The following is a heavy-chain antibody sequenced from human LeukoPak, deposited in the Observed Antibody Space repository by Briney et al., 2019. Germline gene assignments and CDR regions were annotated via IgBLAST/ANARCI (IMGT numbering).Heavy chain of an antibody. CDR2: IIAYNGNT. Sequence: ASVTVSCKASGHTFTNYGISWVRQAPGQGLEWMGYIIAYNGNTNYAQNFQGRVTMTTDTSTSTAYMELRSLRSDDTAVHYCARDLVRGRRKWENNGMDVWGQGTRVTVSS. CDR1: GHTFTNYG. V-gene: IGHV1-18*01. J-gene: IGHJ6*02. CDR3: ARDLVRGRRKWENNGMDV. D-gene: IGHD1-26*01.